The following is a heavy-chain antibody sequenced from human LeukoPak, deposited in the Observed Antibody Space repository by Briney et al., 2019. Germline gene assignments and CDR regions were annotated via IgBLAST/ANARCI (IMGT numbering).Heavy chain of an antibody. CDR2: INPSGGST. Sequence: ASVKVSCKASGYTFTSYYMHWVRQAPGQGLEWMGIINPSGGSTSYAQKFQGRVTITADESTSTAYMELSSLRSEDTAVYYCARRRYSSGWEYFDYWGQGTLVTVSS. CDR1: GYTFTSYY. D-gene: IGHD6-19*01. CDR3: ARRRYSSGWEYFDY. J-gene: IGHJ4*02. V-gene: IGHV1-46*01.